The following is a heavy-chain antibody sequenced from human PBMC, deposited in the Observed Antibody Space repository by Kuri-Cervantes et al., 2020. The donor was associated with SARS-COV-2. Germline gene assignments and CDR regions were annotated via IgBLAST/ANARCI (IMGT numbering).Heavy chain of an antibody. Sequence: ASVKVSCKASGYTFTTYGITWVRQAPGQGLEWMGWISTYNANADYAQKLQGRVTMTRGTSTSTVYMELSSLRSEDTAVYYCAREAGYYDMLLTPSYYYYYYGMDVWGQGTTVTVSS. CDR1: GYTFTTYG. V-gene: IGHV1-18*04. CDR2: ISTYNANA. J-gene: IGHJ6*02. D-gene: IGHD3-9*01. CDR3: AREAGYYDMLLTPSYYYYYYGMDV.